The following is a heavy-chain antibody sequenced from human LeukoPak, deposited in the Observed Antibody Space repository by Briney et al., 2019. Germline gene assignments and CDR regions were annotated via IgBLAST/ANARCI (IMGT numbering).Heavy chain of an antibody. J-gene: IGHJ3*02. CDR1: GGSFSGYY. V-gene: IGHV4-34*01. Sequence: PSETLSLTCAVYGGSFSGYYWSWIRQPPGKGLECIGEINHSGSTNYNPSLKSRVTISVDTSKNQFSLKLSSVTAADTAVYYCARDGFGAFDIWGQGTMVTVSS. D-gene: IGHD3-16*01. CDR2: INHSGST. CDR3: ARDGFGAFDI.